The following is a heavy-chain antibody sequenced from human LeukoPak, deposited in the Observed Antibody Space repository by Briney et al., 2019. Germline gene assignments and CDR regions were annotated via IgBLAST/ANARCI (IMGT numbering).Heavy chain of an antibody. V-gene: IGHV3-21*01. Sequence: GGSLRLSCAASGFTFSSYTMNWVRQAPGKGLEWVSSISSSSSYIYYADSVKGRFTISRDNAKNSLYLRMNSLRAEDTAVYYCARAYYYDSSGDDAFDIWGQGTMVTVSS. CDR2: ISSSSSYI. D-gene: IGHD3-22*01. CDR1: GFTFSSYT. J-gene: IGHJ3*02. CDR3: ARAYYYDSSGDDAFDI.